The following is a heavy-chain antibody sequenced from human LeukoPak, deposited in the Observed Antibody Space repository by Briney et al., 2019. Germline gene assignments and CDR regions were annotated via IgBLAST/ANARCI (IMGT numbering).Heavy chain of an antibody. CDR3: ARGTQLYYFDY. CDR1: GGSFSGYY. J-gene: IGHJ4*02. Sequence: SETLSLTCAVYGGSFSGYYWSWICQPPGKGLEWIGEINHSGSTNYNPSLKSRVTISVDTSKNQFSLKLSSVTAADTAVYYRARGTQLYYFDYWGQGTLVTVSS. V-gene: IGHV4-34*01. CDR2: INHSGST. D-gene: IGHD1-1*01.